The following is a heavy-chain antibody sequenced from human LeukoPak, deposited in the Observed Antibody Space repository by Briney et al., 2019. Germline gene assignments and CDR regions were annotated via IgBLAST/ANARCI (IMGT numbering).Heavy chain of an antibody. D-gene: IGHD3-16*01. J-gene: IGHJ4*02. Sequence: SETLSLTCTVSGYSISSGYYWGWIRQPPGKGLEWIGSIYHSGSTYYNPSLKSRVTISVDTSKNQFSLKLSSVTAADTAVYYCARGGLTPDYWGQGTLVTVSS. CDR2: IYHSGST. CDR1: GYSISSGYY. V-gene: IGHV4-38-2*02. CDR3: ARGGLTPDY.